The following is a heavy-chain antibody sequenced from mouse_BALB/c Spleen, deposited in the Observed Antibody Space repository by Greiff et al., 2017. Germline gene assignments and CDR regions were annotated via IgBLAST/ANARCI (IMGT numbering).Heavy chain of an antibody. J-gene: IGHJ3*01. V-gene: IGHV1-37*01. CDR2: INPYNGDT. Sequence: DVQLVESGPELVKPGASVKISCKASGYSFTGYFMNWVKRSHGKSLEWIGRINPYNGDTFYNQKFKGKATLTVDKSSSTAHMELLRLTSEDSAVYYCGRDGNYGGLAWFAYWGQGTLVTVSA. D-gene: IGHD2-1*01. CDR3: GRDGNYGGLAWFAY. CDR1: GYSFTGYF.